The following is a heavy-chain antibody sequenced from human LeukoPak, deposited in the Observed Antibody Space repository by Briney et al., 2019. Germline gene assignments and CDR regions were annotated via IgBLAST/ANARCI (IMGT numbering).Heavy chain of an antibody. CDR3: ARREGDQLDAFDI. D-gene: IGHD1-26*01. Sequence: GASVKVSCKASGGTFSSYAISWVRQALGQGHEWMGRIIPILGIANYAQKFQGRVTITADKSTSTAYMELSSLRSEDTAVYYCARREGDQLDAFDIWGQGTMVTVSS. V-gene: IGHV1-69*04. CDR2: IIPILGIA. J-gene: IGHJ3*02. CDR1: GGTFSSYA.